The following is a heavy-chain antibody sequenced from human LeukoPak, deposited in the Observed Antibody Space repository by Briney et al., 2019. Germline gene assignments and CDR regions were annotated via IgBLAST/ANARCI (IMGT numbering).Heavy chain of an antibody. D-gene: IGHD2-2*02. Sequence: PGGSLRLSCAASGFTFSSYGMHWVRQAPGKGLEWLALLSYDGSNKYCADSVRGRFTISRDNSKSTVYLQMNSLRAEDTVVYYCARSSMADCSTTSCYKYPFDYWGQGTLVTVSS. V-gene: IGHV3-30*03. CDR2: LSYDGSNK. CDR3: ARSSMADCSTTSCYKYPFDY. J-gene: IGHJ4*02. CDR1: GFTFSSYG.